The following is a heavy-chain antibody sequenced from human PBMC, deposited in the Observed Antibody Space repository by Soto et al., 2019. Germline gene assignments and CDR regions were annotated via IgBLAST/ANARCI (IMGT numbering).Heavy chain of an antibody. CDR1: GGTFSSYA. V-gene: IGHV1-69*06. J-gene: IGHJ4*02. CDR3: SLNYDILTGYSS. D-gene: IGHD3-9*01. CDR2: IIPIFGTA. Sequence: QVQLVQSGAEVKKPGSSVKVSCKASGGTFSSYAISWVRQAPGQGLEWMGGIIPIFGTANYAQKFQGRVTITADKSTSTAYMELSSPRSEDTAVYYCSLNYDILTGYSSWGQGTLVTVSS.